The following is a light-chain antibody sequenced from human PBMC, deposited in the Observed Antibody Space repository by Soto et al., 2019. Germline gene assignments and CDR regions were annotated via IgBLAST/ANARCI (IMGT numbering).Light chain of an antibody. CDR1: QGISSY. V-gene: IGKV1-8*01. CDR2: AAS. Sequence: AIRMTQSPSSLSASTGDRLTITCRASQGISSYLAWYQQKPGKXHKXXIYAASTLQSGVPSRFSGSGSGTDGTLTISCLQSEDGATYYCQQYYRYPRTFGQGTKVDIK. J-gene: IGKJ1*01. CDR3: QQYYRYPRT.